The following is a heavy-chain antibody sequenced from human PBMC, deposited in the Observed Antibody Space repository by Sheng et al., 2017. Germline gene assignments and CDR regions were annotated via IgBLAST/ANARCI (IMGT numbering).Heavy chain of an antibody. J-gene: IGHJ6*03. D-gene: IGHD2-15*01. CDR2: ISSSSSYI. V-gene: IGHV3-21*01. CDR1: GFTFSSYS. Sequence: EVQLVESGGGLVKPGGSLRLSCAASGFTFSSYSMNWVRQAPGKGLEWVSSISSSSSYIYYADSVKGRFTISRDNAKNSLYLQMNSLRAEDTAVYYCARNRGEVVVAATIYYYYMDVWGKGTTVTVSS. CDR3: ARNRGEVVVAATIYYYYMDV.